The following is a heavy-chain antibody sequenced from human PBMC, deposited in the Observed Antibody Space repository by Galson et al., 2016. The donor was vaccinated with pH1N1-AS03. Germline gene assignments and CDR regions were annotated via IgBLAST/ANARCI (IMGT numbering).Heavy chain of an antibody. Sequence: SLRLSCAASGFTFSTYAMSWVRQAPGKGLEWVSSISGADRSTYYADSVKGRFTVSRDNSKNTLYLQMNGLRAENTAIYYCANPRASGTTMVTRLDYWGQGILVTVSS. D-gene: IGHD5-18*01. CDR2: ISGADRST. CDR1: GFTFSTYA. J-gene: IGHJ4*02. CDR3: ANPRASGTTMVTRLDY. V-gene: IGHV3-23*01.